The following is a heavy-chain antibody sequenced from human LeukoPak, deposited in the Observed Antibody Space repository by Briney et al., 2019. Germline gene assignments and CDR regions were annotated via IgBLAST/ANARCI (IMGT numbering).Heavy chain of an antibody. CDR1: GFTFRTFA. D-gene: IGHD5-24*01. V-gene: IGHV3-23*01. J-gene: IGHJ5*01. Sequence: PGGSLRLSCAGSGFTFRTFAMTWVRQAPGKGLEWVSAISGSGNSIYYADSVKGRFTISRNNSKNTVYLQMNSLRAEDTALYYCAKEGDGNWHNWFDSWSQGNLVTVSS. CDR2: ISGSGNSI. CDR3: AKEGDGNWHNWFDS.